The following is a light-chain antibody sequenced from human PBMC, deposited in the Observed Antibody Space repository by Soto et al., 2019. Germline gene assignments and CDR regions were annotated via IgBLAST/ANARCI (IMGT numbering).Light chain of an antibody. J-gene: IGKJ1*01. CDR1: QSVRSSY. Sequence: EIVLTQSPGTLSLSPGESATLSCRASQSVRSSYLAWYQQKPGQAPRLLIYGASSSATGIPDRFSGSGSGTDFSRTISRLAPEDFAVYYCQQYCSSPTFGQGTKVEIK. CDR2: GAS. V-gene: IGKV3-20*01. CDR3: QQYCSSPT.